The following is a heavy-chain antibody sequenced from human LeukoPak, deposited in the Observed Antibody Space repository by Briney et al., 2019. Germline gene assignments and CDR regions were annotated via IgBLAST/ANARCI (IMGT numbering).Heavy chain of an antibody. V-gene: IGHV3-21*01. CDR3: AGYGGNSDFDY. D-gene: IGHD4-23*01. Sequence: AGGSLRLSCAASGFTFSSYSMNWVRQAPGKGLEWVSSISSSSSYKYYADSVKGRFTISRDNAKSTLYLQLNSLRGEDTAVYYCAGYGGNSDFDYWGQGTLVTVSS. J-gene: IGHJ4*02. CDR2: ISSSSSYK. CDR1: GFTFSSYS.